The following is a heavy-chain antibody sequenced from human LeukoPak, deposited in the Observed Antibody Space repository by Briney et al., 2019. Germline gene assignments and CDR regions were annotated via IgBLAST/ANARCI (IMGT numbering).Heavy chain of an antibody. CDR1: GGSISGYY. CDR2: LYYSGST. CDR3: ARNYYDGSGYYF. J-gene: IGHJ4*02. V-gene: IGHV4-39*01. Sequence: SETLSLTCTVSGGSISGYYWSWIRQPPGKGLEWIGSLYYSGSTHYKPSLKSRVAIFVDTSKNQFSLRLSSVTAADAAVYYCARNYYDGSGYYFWGQGTQVTVSS. D-gene: IGHD3-22*01.